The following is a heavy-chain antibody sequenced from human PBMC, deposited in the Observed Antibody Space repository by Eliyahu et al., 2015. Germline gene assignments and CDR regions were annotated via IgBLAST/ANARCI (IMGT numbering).Heavy chain of an antibody. J-gene: IGHJ4*02. CDR1: EYTFTGYY. V-gene: IGHV1-2*02. Sequence: QVQLVQSGAEVKKPGASVKVSCKASEYTFTGYYMHWVRQAPGQSLEWMGWINPNSGGTNYAQKFQGRVTMTRDTSISTAYMELSRLRSDDTAVYYCARDRCSGDSCYSVVDYWGQGTLVTVSS. CDR3: ARDRCSGDSCYSVVDY. CDR2: INPNSGGT. D-gene: IGHD2-15*01.